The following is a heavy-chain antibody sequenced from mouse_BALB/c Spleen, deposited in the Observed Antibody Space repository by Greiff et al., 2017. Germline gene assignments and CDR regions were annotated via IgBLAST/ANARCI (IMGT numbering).Heavy chain of an antibody. V-gene: IGHV2-9*02. Sequence: QVQLKESGPGLVAPSQSLSITCTVSGFSLTSYGVHWVRQPPGKGLEWMGVIWAGGSTNYNSALMSRLSISKDNSKSQVFLKMNSLHTDDTAMYYCARAPYYCVRSYSWFAYWGQGTLVTVSA. D-gene: IGHD1-1*01. CDR3: ARAPYYCVRSYSWFAY. J-gene: IGHJ3*01. CDR1: GFSLTSYG. CDR2: IWAGGST.